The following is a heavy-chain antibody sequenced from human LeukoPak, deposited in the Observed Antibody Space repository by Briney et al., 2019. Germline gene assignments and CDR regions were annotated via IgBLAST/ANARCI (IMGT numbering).Heavy chain of an antibody. Sequence: GASVKVSCKASGYTFTGYYMHWVRQAPGQGLEWMGWINPNSGGTSYAQKFQGRVTMTRDTSISTAYMELSRLRSDDTAVYYCARGAGRGYSGYDPSNWFDPWGQGTLVTVSS. J-gene: IGHJ5*02. CDR2: INPNSGGT. CDR3: ARGAGRGYSGYDPSNWFDP. D-gene: IGHD5-12*01. CDR1: GYTFTGYY. V-gene: IGHV1-2*02.